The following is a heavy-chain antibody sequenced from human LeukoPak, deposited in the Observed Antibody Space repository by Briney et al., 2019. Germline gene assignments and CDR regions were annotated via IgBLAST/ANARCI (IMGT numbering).Heavy chain of an antibody. J-gene: IGHJ5*01. CDR2: ISSGSRTM. Sequence: LPGGSLRLSCSASGFTLSSSGMKWVRQAPGKGMECVSYISSGSRTMYYADSVKGRFTISRDNAKNSLYLQMNSLRDGDTAVYYCATSERGYSYGDNWFNSWGQGILVTVSS. V-gene: IGHV3-48*02. CDR3: ATSERGYSYGDNWFNS. CDR1: GFTLSSSG. D-gene: IGHD5-18*01.